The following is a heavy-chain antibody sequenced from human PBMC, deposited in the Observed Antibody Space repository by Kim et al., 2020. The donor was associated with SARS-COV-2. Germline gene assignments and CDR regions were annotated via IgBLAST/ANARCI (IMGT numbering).Heavy chain of an antibody. V-gene: IGHV4-59*01. CDR2: IYNSGST. CDR3: ARAGDYWSEIEYCYYDGMDV. J-gene: IGHJ6*02. CDR1: GGSISSYY. Sequence: SETLSLTCTVSGGSISSYYWSWIRQPPGKGLEWIGYIYNSGSTNYNPSLKSRVTISVDTSKNQFSLKLSSVTAADTAVYYCARAGDYWSEIEYCYYDGMDVWGQGTMVTVSS. D-gene: IGHD3-3*01.